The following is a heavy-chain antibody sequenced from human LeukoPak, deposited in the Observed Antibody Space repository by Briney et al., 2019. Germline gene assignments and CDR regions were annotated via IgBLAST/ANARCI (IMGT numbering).Heavy chain of an antibody. D-gene: IGHD6-6*01. V-gene: IGHV4-59*01. CDR1: GDSISSYY. J-gene: IGHJ4*02. CDR3: ATSIAARAALN. CDR2: IYHSGST. Sequence: SETLSLTCTVSGDSISSYYWSWIRQPPGKGLEWIGYIYHSGSTNYNASLKSRATISVDTSKNQFSLKLSSVTAADTAVYYCATSIAARAALNWGQGTLVTVSS.